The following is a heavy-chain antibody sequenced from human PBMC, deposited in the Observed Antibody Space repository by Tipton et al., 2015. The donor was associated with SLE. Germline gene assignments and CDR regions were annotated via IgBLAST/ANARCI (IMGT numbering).Heavy chain of an antibody. CDR3: ARIDGAYGQFYLDY. Sequence: TLSLTCTVSGGSISSYYWSWIRQAPGKGLEWIGYIYFTGSTRYNPSLESRVTMSVDTSKNQFSLKLNSVTAADTAVYYCARIDGAYGQFYLDYWGQGSLVTVSS. J-gene: IGHJ4*02. CDR1: GGSISSYY. D-gene: IGHD4-17*01. V-gene: IGHV4-59*07. CDR2: IYFTGST.